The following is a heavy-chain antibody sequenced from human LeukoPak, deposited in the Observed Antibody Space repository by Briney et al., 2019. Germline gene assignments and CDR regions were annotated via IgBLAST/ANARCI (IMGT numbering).Heavy chain of an antibody. CDR2: TYYASQWSN. Sequence: SQTLSLTCAISGDSVSSSGVAWNWIRQSPSRGLEWLGRTYYASQWSNEYALSVKSRITINPDTSKNQCSLQLNSVTPEDTAVYYCTRGRNSAFDYWGQGTLVTVSS. CDR1: GDSVSSSGVA. V-gene: IGHV6-1*01. J-gene: IGHJ4*02. D-gene: IGHD1-14*01. CDR3: TRGRNSAFDY.